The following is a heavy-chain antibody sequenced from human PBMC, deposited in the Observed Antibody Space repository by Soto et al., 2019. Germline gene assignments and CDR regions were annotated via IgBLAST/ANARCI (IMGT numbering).Heavy chain of an antibody. Sequence: PSGPLSRTGGVSGDSITTYKWWTWVRQTPGKGLEWIGEIYDSGTTRYNPSLKSRVTISKDTSKNELSLKLNSVTVADTAVYYCATCQLGEYYYAMDIWGQGTTVTVSS. J-gene: IGHJ6*02. CDR3: ATCQLGEYYYAMDI. CDR2: IYDSGTT. CDR1: GDSITTYKW. D-gene: IGHD7-27*01. V-gene: IGHV4-4*02.